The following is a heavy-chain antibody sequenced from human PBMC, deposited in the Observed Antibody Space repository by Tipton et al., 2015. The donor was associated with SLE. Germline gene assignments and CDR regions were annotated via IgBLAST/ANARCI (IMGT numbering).Heavy chain of an antibody. D-gene: IGHD3-22*01. Sequence: LRLSCTVSGGSISSSSDYWGWIRQPPGKGLEWIGNIYYSGTTFYNPSLKSRVTISVDTSKNQFSLRLSSVTAADTAVYYCARSSSGYYVDYWGQGTLVTVSS. CDR1: GGSISSSSDY. V-gene: IGHV4-39*01. J-gene: IGHJ4*02. CDR2: IYYSGTT. CDR3: ARSSSGYYVDY.